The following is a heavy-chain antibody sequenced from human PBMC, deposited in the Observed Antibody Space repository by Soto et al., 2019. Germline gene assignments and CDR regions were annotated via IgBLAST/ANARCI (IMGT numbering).Heavy chain of an antibody. J-gene: IGHJ6*02. Sequence: QVQLVESGGGVVQPGRSLRLSCAASGFTFSNYGMHWVRQAPGKGLEWVAVVLNDGSNRYHADSVKDRFTISRDNSKKPLYLQISSLMAEDTAVYYCARDDEYSGNGMDVWGQGTTVTVS. V-gene: IGHV3-33*01. D-gene: IGHD3-10*01. CDR2: VLNDGSNR. CDR1: GFTFSNYG. CDR3: ARDDEYSGNGMDV.